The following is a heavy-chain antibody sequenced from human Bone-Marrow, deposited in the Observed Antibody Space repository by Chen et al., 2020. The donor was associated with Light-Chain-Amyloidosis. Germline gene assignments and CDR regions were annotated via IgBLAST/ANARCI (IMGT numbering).Heavy chain of an antibody. J-gene: IGHJ6*02. CDR3: ARGRRSMGYCSSTSCNYDAYYYGMDV. CDR2: MNPNSGNI. CDR1: GYTFTSYD. V-gene: IGHV1-8*01. D-gene: IGHD2-2*01. Sequence: QVQLVQSGAEVKKPGASVKVSCKASGYTFTSYDINWVRQATGQGLEWMGWMNPNSGNIGYAQKFQGRVTMTRNTSISTAYMELSSLRSEDTAVYYCARGRRSMGYCSSTSCNYDAYYYGMDVWGQGTTVTVSS.